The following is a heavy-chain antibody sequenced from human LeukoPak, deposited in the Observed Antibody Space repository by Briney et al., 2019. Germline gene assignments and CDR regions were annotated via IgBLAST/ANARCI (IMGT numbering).Heavy chain of an antibody. CDR2: INTNTGNP. J-gene: IGHJ5*02. CDR1: GYTFTTYV. CDR3: ARGPRGDSLVP. V-gene: IGHV7-4-1*02. Sequence: ASVKVSCKASGYTFTTYVFNWVRQAPGQGLEGMGWINTNTGNPTYAQGFTGRFVFSLDTSVSTAYLQISSLKAEDTAVYYCARGPRGDSLVPWGQGTLVTVSS.